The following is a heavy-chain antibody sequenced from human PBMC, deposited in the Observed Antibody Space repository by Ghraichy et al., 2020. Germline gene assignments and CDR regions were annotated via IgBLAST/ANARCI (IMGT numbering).Heavy chain of an antibody. V-gene: IGHV1-24*01. D-gene: IGHD6-6*01. J-gene: IGHJ4*02. Sequence: ASVKVSCKVSGYTLTELSMHWVRQAPGKGLEWMGGFDPEDGETIYAQKFQGRVTMTEDTSTDTAYMELSSLRSEDTAVYYCATVAVAARAEPHFDYWGQGTLVTVSS. CDR2: FDPEDGET. CDR3: ATVAVAARAEPHFDY. CDR1: GYTLTELS.